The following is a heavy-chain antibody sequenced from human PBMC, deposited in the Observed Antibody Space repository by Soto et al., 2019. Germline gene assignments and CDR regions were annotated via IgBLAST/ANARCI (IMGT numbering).Heavy chain of an antibody. CDR3: ATPYYYDSSGYPYLDFSHY. Sequence: ASVKVPCKVSGYTLTELSMHWVRQAPGEGLEWMGGFDPEDGETIYAQKFQGRVTMTEDTSTDTAYMELSSLRSEDTAVYYCATPYYYDSSGYPYLDFSHYWCQGTMVTV. V-gene: IGHV1-24*01. CDR2: FDPEDGET. D-gene: IGHD3-22*01. CDR1: GYTLTELS. J-gene: IGHJ4*02.